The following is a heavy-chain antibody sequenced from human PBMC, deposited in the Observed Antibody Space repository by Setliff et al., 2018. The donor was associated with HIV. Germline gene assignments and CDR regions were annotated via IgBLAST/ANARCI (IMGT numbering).Heavy chain of an antibody. CDR2: INVNNDAT. D-gene: IGHD3-22*01. Sequence: ASVKVSCKASGYTFTSHYIHWVRQAPGQGLEWMGWINVNNDATNYAQKFQGRVSMTRDTSISTAYMELRSLTSDDTAVYYCARARTDHYDRGRRSHYYIDVWARGATVTVSS. CDR3: ARARTDHYDRGRRSHYYIDV. J-gene: IGHJ6*03. CDR1: GYTFTSHY. V-gene: IGHV1-2*02.